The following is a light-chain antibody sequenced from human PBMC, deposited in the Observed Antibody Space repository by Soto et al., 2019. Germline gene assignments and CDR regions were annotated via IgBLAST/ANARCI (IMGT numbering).Light chain of an antibody. CDR3: CSYAGTSTYV. CDR1: SNVVGSYNL. V-gene: IGLV2-23*01. CDR2: EGS. Sequence: QSALTQPASGSGSPGQSITISCTGTSNVVGSYNLVSWYQQHPGKAPKLMIYEGSKRPSGVSNRFSGSKSGNTASLTIPGLQAEEDSDYYCCSYAGTSTYVFGTGTKVTVL. J-gene: IGLJ1*01.